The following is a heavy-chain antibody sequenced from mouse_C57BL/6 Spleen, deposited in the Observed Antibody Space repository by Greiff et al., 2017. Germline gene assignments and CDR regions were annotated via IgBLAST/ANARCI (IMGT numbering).Heavy chain of an antibody. J-gene: IGHJ4*01. V-gene: IGHV1-81*01. Sequence: QVQLKQSGAELARPGASVKLSCKASGYTFTSYGISWVKQRTGQGLEWIGEIYPRSGNTYYNEKFKGQATLTADKSSSTAYMELRSLTSEDSAVYFCARSVVAKNYAMDYWGQGTSVTVSS. CDR3: ARSVVAKNYAMDY. CDR1: GYTFTSYG. D-gene: IGHD1-1*01. CDR2: IYPRSGNT.